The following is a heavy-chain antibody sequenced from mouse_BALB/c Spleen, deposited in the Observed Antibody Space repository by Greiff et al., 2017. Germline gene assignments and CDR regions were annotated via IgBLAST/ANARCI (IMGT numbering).Heavy chain of an antibody. CDR1: GFAFSSYD. CDR2: ISSGGGST. Sequence: EVKLVESGGGLVKPGGSLKLSCAASGFAFSSYDMSWVRQTPEKRLEWVAYISSGGGSTYYPDTVKGRFTISRDNAKNTLYLQMSSLKSEDTAMYYCARLLGITTATPWDYWGQGTSVTVSS. D-gene: IGHD1-2*01. CDR3: ARLLGITTATPWDY. V-gene: IGHV5-12-1*01. J-gene: IGHJ4*01.